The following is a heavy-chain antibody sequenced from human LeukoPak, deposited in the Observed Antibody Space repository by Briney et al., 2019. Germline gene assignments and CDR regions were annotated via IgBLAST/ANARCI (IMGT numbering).Heavy chain of an antibody. CDR1: GGSFSVYY. D-gene: IGHD4-23*01. Sequence: KSADTLSLTCAVYGGSFSVYYWSWIRQPPGKGLEWIGEINHSGSTNYSPSFKSRVPISVATSKNQFTRKLRSVTAADTAVYYCARSRGTVVTPLYYYYCYMDVWGKGTPVTVSS. CDR2: INHSGST. V-gene: IGHV4-34*01. CDR3: ARSRGTVVTPLYYYYCYMDV. J-gene: IGHJ6*03.